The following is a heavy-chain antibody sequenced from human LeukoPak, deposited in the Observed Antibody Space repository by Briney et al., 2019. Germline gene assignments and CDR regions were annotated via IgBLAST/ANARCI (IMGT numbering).Heavy chain of an antibody. Sequence: GGSLRLSCAASGFTVSSNYMSWVRQAPGKGLEWVSVIYSGGSTYYADSVKGRFTISRDNAKNVLYLQLNSLRAEDTAVYYCAKHQQQLEGGFDYWGQGTLVTVSS. J-gene: IGHJ4*02. CDR1: GFTVSSNY. CDR3: AKHQQQLEGGFDY. CDR2: IYSGGST. D-gene: IGHD6-13*01. V-gene: IGHV3-66*01.